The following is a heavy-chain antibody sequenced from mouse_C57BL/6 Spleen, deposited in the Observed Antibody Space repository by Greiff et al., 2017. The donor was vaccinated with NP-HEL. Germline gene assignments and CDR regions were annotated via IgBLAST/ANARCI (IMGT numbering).Heavy chain of an antibody. CDR3: AREGAGTGYFDY. D-gene: IGHD4-1*01. V-gene: IGHV1-52*01. Sequence: VQLQQPGAELVRPGSSVKLSCKASGYTFTSYWMHWAKQRPIQGLEWIGNIDPSDSETHYNQKFKDKATLTVDKSSSTAYMQLSSLTSEDSAVYYCAREGAGTGYFDYLGQGTTLTVSS. CDR2: IDPSDSET. CDR1: GYTFTSYW. J-gene: IGHJ2*01.